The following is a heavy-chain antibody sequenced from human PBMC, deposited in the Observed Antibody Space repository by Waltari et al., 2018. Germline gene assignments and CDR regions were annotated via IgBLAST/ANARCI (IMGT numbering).Heavy chain of an antibody. CDR3: ARGMEAVAGGADY. Sequence: QVQLVQSGAEVKKPGASVKVSCKASGYTFTGYSMHWVRQAPGQGLEWRGRINPNSGGTNYSQKFHGRGTMTRDTSISTAYMELSRLRSDDTAVYYCARGMEAVAGGADYWGQGTLVTVSS. CDR1: GYTFTGYS. J-gene: IGHJ4*02. D-gene: IGHD6-19*01. V-gene: IGHV1-2*06. CDR2: INPNSGGT.